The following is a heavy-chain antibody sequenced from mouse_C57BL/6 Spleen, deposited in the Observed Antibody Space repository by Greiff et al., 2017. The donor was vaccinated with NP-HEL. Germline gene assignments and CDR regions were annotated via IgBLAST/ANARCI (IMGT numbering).Heavy chain of an antibody. CDR1: GYTFTDYE. V-gene: IGHV1-15*01. D-gene: IGHD1-1*01. Sequence: VQLQQSGAELVRPGASVTLSCKASGYTFTDYEMHWVKQTPVHGLEWIGAIDPETGGTAYNQKFKGKAILTADKSSSTAYMELRSLTSEDSAVYYCTDYYGSSYKGMDYWGQGTSVTVSS. J-gene: IGHJ4*01. CDR2: IDPETGGT. CDR3: TDYYGSSYKGMDY.